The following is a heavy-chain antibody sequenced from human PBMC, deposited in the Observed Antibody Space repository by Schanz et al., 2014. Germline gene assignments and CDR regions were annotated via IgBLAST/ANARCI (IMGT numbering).Heavy chain of an antibody. CDR3: ARGGYSSGWYDRDIAHFDY. J-gene: IGHJ4*02. Sequence: QVQLVQSGAEVKKPGSPVKVSCKSSGGTFSSYAISWVRQAPGQGLEWMGWITAYNGDTNYAQKLQGRVTMTTDTSTSTAYMELRSLRSDDTAVYYCARGGYSSGWYDRDIAHFDYWGQGTLVTVSS. CDR1: GGTFSSYA. D-gene: IGHD6-19*01. V-gene: IGHV1-18*01. CDR2: ITAYNGDT.